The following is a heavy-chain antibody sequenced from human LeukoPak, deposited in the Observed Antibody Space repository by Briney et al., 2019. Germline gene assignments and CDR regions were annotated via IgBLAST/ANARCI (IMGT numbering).Heavy chain of an antibody. Sequence: SETLSLTCTVSGVSISSYYWSWIRQPPGKGLEWIGYIYYSGSTNYNPSLKSRVTISVDTSKNQFSLKLSSVTAADTAVYYCARVYYYGSGSYAFDIWGQGTMVTVSS. J-gene: IGHJ3*02. CDR1: GVSISSYY. D-gene: IGHD3-10*01. CDR3: ARVYYYGSGSYAFDI. CDR2: IYYSGST. V-gene: IGHV4-59*01.